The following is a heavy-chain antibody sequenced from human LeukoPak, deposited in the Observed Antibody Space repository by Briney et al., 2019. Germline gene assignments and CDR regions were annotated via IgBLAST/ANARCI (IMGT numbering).Heavy chain of an antibody. CDR1: GFAFGYY. J-gene: IGHJ4*02. V-gene: IGHV1-2*02. Sequence: GDSVKVSCKASGFAFGYYMYWVRQAPGQGLEWMGWIKADTGATMHSQKFQGRVTMTRDTSISTAYMELSRLRSDDTAVYYCASSGMATIAKLGYWGQGTLVTVSS. D-gene: IGHD5-24*01. CDR2: IKADTGAT. CDR3: ASSGMATIAKLGY.